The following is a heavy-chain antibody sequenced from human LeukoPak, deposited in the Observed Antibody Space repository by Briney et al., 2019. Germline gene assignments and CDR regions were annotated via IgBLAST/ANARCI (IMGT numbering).Heavy chain of an antibody. CDR1: GFTFSSYW. V-gene: IGHV3-7*01. CDR3: ARGAAMVSQYYFDY. CDR2: INQDGSEK. D-gene: IGHD5-18*01. Sequence: GGSLRLSCAASGFTFSSYWMSWVRQAPGKGLEWVANINQDGSEKYYVDSVKGRFTISRDNAKNSLYLQMNSLRAEDTAVYYCARGAAMVSQYYFDYWGQGTLVTVSS. J-gene: IGHJ4*02.